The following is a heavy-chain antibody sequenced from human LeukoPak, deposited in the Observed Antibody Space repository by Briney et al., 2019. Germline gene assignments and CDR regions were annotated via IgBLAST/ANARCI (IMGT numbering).Heavy chain of an antibody. CDR3: ARPIGGRKSSSYSFDY. D-gene: IGHD6-13*01. CDR1: GFSFSSYA. J-gene: IGHJ4*02. Sequence: GGSLRLSCAASGFSFSSYAMSWVRQAPGKGLEWVSSISSSSSYIYYADSVKGRFTISRDNAKNSLYLQMNSLRAEDTAVYYCARPIGGRKSSSYSFDYWGQGTLVTVSS. V-gene: IGHV3-21*01. CDR2: ISSSSSYI.